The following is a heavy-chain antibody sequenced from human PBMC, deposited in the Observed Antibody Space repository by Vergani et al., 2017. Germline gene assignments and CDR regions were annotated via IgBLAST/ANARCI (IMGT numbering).Heavy chain of an antibody. CDR3: ARVSVCSSPSCPSNWFDP. CDR2: IKPNRGGR. Sequence: QVQLVQSGAGVKKPGGSVKVSCKASGYTFTGYNLHWVRQAPGQGLEWMGWIKPNRGGRNYAQRFQGRVTMTRDTSIRTAYMELSRLRSDDTAVYFCARVSVCSSPSCPSNWFDPWGQGTLVTVSS. CDR1: GYTFTGYN. V-gene: IGHV1-2*02. J-gene: IGHJ5*02. D-gene: IGHD2-2*01.